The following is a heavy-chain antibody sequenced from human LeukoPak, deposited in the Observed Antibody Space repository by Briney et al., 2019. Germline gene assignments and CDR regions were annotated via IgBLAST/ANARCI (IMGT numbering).Heavy chain of an antibody. V-gene: IGHV1-69*05. J-gene: IGHJ4*02. Sequence: SVKVSCKASGGAFSSYAISWVRQAPGQGLEWMGRIIPIFGTANYAQKFQGRVTITTDESTSTAYMELSSLRSEDTAVYYCARDVVGYDSSGYYYRYWGQGTLVTVSS. CDR1: GGAFSSYA. CDR2: IIPIFGTA. CDR3: ARDVVGYDSSGYYYRY. D-gene: IGHD3-22*01.